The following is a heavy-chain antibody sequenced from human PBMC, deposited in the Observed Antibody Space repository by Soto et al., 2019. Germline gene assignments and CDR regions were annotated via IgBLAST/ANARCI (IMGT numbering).Heavy chain of an antibody. Sequence: QVQLVESGGGVVQPGRSLRLSCAASGFTFSSYGMHWVRQAPGKGLEWVAVISYDGSNKYYADSVKGRFTISRDKSKNTLYLQMNRLRRGDTGVFLCAKNVLKRQQPIDYWGQGTLVTVSS. CDR3: AKNVLKRQQPIDY. CDR2: ISYDGSNK. J-gene: IGHJ4*02. CDR1: GFTFSSYG. V-gene: IGHV3-30*18. D-gene: IGHD6-13*01.